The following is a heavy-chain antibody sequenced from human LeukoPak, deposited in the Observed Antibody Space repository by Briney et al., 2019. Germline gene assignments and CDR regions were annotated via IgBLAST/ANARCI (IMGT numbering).Heavy chain of an antibody. CDR3: ARAHSGSSYYYGMDV. V-gene: IGHV3-33*01. Sequence: GGSLRLSCAASGFTFSSYGMHWVRQAPGKGLEWVAVIWYDGSSKYYADSVKGRFTISRDNSKNTLYLQMNSLRAEDTAVYYCARAHSGSSYYYGMDVWGQGTTVTVSS. D-gene: IGHD1-26*01. J-gene: IGHJ6*02. CDR1: GFTFSSYG. CDR2: IWYDGSSK.